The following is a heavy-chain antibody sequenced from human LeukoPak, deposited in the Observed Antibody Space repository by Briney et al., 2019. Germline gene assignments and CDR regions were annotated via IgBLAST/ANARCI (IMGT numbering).Heavy chain of an antibody. CDR2: ISSSSSYI. J-gene: IGHJ4*02. V-gene: IGHV3-21*01. Sequence: PGGSLRLSCAASGFTFSSYSMNWVRQAPGKGLEWVSSISSSSSYIYYADSVKGRFTISRDNAKNSLYLQMNSLRAEDTVVYYCARDKVVAAKASDYWGQGTLVTVSS. CDR1: GFTFSSYS. CDR3: ARDKVVAAKASDY. D-gene: IGHD2-15*01.